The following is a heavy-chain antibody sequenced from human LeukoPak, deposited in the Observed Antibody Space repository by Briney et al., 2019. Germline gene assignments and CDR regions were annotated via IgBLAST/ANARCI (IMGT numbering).Heavy chain of an antibody. J-gene: IGHJ4*02. Sequence: SETLSLTCTASGGSISSYYWSWIRQPAGKGLEWIGRIYPSGSTKYNPSLKSRVTMSVDTSKNQFSLKLSSVTAADTAVYYCARDSTYYDFWSGFVDYWGQGTLVTVSS. CDR2: IYPSGST. V-gene: IGHV4-4*07. D-gene: IGHD3-3*01. CDR3: ARDSTYYDFWSGFVDY. CDR1: GGSISSYY.